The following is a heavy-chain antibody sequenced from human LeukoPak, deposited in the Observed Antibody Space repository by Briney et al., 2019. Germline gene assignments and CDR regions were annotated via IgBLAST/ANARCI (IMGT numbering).Heavy chain of an antibody. J-gene: IGHJ4*02. Sequence: PSETLSLTCTVSGGSISSYYWSWIRQPPGKGLEWIGYIYYSGSTNYNPSLKSRVTISVDTSKNQFSLKLSSVTAADTAVYYCARQDGDGYNYPFDYWGQGTLVTVSS. CDR3: ARQDGDGYNYPFDY. V-gene: IGHV4-59*08. CDR2: IYYSGST. CDR1: GGSISSYY. D-gene: IGHD5-24*01.